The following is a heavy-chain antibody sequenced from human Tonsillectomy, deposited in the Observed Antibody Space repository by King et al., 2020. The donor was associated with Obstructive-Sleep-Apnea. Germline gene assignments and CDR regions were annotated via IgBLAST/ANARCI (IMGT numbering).Heavy chain of an antibody. CDR3: ARDDGSGTYYNTYFDY. J-gene: IGHJ4*02. CDR1: GGSISSSTSY. CDR2: IYYTGST. Sequence: LQLQESGPGLVKPSETLSLTCTVSGGSISSSTSYWGWIRQPPGKGLEWIGNIYYTGSTYYNPSLTGRVAISVATSKNQFSLKLYSVTAADTAVYYCARDDGSGTYYNTYFDYWGRGTLVTVSS. V-gene: IGHV4-39*07. D-gene: IGHD3-10*01.